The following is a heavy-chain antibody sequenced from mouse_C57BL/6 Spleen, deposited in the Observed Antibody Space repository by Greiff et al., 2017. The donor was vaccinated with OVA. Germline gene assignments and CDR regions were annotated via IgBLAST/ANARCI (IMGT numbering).Heavy chain of an antibody. Sequence: VQLQQSGAELARPGASVKLSCKASGYTFTSYGISWVKQRTGQGLEWIGEIYPRSGNTYYNEKFKGKATLTADKSSSTAYMELRSLTSEDSAVYFCARCEVITTVAGYFDVWGTGTTVTVSS. J-gene: IGHJ1*03. CDR3: ARCEVITTVAGYFDV. V-gene: IGHV1-81*01. D-gene: IGHD1-1*01. CDR2: IYPRSGNT. CDR1: GYTFTSYG.